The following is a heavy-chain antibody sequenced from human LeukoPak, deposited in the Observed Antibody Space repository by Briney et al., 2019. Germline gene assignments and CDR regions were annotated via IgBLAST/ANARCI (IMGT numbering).Heavy chain of an antibody. CDR2: IFGSGGST. V-gene: IGHV3-23*01. CDR1: GFTFSSYA. Sequence: GGSLRLSCAASGFTFSSYAMYWVRQAPGKGLEWVSGIFGSGGSTHYADSVKGRFTISRHNSKNTLHLQMNSLRVEDTAVYYCATARSSELLWDYAMDVWGQGTTVTVSS. D-gene: IGHD3-10*01. J-gene: IGHJ6*02. CDR3: ATARSSELLWDYAMDV.